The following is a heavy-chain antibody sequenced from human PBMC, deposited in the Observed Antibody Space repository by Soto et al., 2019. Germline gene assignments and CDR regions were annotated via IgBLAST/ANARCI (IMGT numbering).Heavy chain of an antibody. J-gene: IGHJ3*02. V-gene: IGHV4-34*01. Sequence: SETLSLTCAVEGGSFNDDYWSWIRQSPGKGLEWIGEINDSGSTKYNPSLKSRVTISVDRSKSQFSLKLSSVTAADTAVYYCARVWGGAFDIWGQGTMVTVSS. CDR2: INDSGST. CDR3: ARVWGGAFDI. CDR1: GGSFNDDY. D-gene: IGHD3-10*01.